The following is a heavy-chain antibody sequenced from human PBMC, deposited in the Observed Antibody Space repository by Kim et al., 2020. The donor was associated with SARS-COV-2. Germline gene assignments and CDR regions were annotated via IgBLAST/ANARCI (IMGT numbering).Heavy chain of an antibody. CDR3: ARVAPGWVLTGTATFDY. D-gene: IGHD1-20*01. CDR1: GGSFSGYY. Sequence: SETLSLTCAVYGGSFSGYYWSWIRQPPGKGLEWIGEINHSGSTNYNPSLKSRVTISVDTSKNQFSLKLSSVTAADTAVYYCARVAPGWVLTGTATFDYWGQGTLVTVSS. V-gene: IGHV4-34*01. J-gene: IGHJ4*02. CDR2: INHSGST.